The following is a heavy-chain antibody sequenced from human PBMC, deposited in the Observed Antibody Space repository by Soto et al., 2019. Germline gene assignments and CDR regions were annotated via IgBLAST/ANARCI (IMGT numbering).Heavy chain of an antibody. D-gene: IGHD6-13*01. CDR3: ARRGSRGSSWYGPFFDY. J-gene: IGHJ4*02. CDR2: IIPIFGTA. CDR1: GGTFSSYA. Sequence: GASVKVSCKASGGTFSSYAISWVRQAPGQWLEWMGGIIPIFGTANYAQKFQGRVTITADESTSTAYMELSSLRSEDTAVYYCARRGSRGSSWYGPFFDYWGQGTLVTVSS. V-gene: IGHV1-69*13.